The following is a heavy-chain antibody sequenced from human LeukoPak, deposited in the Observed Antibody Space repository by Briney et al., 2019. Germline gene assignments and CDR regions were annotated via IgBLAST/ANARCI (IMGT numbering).Heavy chain of an antibody. CDR2: ISGGGDTT. J-gene: IGHJ3*02. V-gene: IGHV3-23*01. CDR1: GVTFSSYA. CDR3: EKLRSSSSSDAFDI. Sequence: GGSLRLSCAASGVTFSSYAMNWVRQAPGKGLEWVSGISGGGDTTFYADSVKGRFTISRNNSKNTLYLHMNSLRAEDTAVYYCEKLRSSSSSDAFDIWGQGTMVTVSS. D-gene: IGHD2-2*01.